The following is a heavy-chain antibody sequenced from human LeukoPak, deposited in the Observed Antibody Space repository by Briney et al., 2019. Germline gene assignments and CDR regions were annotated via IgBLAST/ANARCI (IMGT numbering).Heavy chain of an antibody. J-gene: IGHJ4*02. V-gene: IGHV3-74*01. Sequence: GGSLRLSCAASGFTFSRYWMHWVRQAPGKGLVWVSRINSDGSSTSYADSVKGRFTISRDNSKNTLYLQMNSLRAEDTAVYYCARALSPATAGYYDSSGFDYWGQGTLVTVSS. CDR3: ARALSPATAGYYDSSGFDY. D-gene: IGHD3-22*01. CDR1: GFTFSRYW. CDR2: INSDGSST.